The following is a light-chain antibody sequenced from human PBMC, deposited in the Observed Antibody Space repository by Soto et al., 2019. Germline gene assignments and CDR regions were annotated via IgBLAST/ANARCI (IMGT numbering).Light chain of an antibody. CDR3: QQNNTFLVT. CDR2: DDC. Sequence: DIQMTQSPSTLSASVGERATITCRASQSISTWLAWYQQQPGKAPHLLIDDDCSLGIGASSRVSGSGSGEEFTITSSSLQHDDVATYYHQQNNTFLVTFGGGTKVDI. J-gene: IGKJ4*01. CDR1: QSISTW. V-gene: IGKV1-5*01.